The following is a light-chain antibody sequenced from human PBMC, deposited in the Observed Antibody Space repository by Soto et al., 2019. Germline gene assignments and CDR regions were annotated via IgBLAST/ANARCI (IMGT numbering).Light chain of an antibody. CDR3: QQAYTFTRT. Sequence: DIQMTQPPSSLSAFVGDRVTIACRASQTVANYFNWYQQKPGNAPKLLIYTASSLQTGVPSRFSASGSGTDFTLTISSLQPEDFATYYCQQAYTFTRTFGQGTKVDIK. V-gene: IGKV1-39*01. J-gene: IGKJ1*01. CDR2: TAS. CDR1: QTVANY.